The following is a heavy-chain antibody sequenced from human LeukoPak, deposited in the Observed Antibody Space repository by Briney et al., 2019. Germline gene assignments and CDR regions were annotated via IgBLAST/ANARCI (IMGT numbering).Heavy chain of an antibody. D-gene: IGHD6-13*01. CDR2: ISAYNGNT. J-gene: IGHJ4*02. CDR1: GYTFTGYY. V-gene: IGHV1-18*04. CDR3: ARHYSSRWYSTLGY. Sequence: ASVKVSCKASGYTFTGYYMHWVRQAPGQGLEWMGWISAYNGNTNYAQKLQGRVTMTTDTSTSTAYMELRSLRSDDTAVYYCARHYSSRWYSTLGYWGQGTLVTVSS.